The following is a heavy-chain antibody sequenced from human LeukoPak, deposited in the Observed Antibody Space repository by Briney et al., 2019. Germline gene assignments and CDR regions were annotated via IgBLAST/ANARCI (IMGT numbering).Heavy chain of an antibody. CDR2: MNPNSGNT. Sequence: ASVKVSCKASGYTFTSYDINWVRQATGQGLEWMGWMNPNSGNTGYAQKFQGRVTITRNTSISTAYMELSSLRSEDTAVYYCARGPSYWGKGYYFDYWGQGTLVTVSS. CDR3: ARGPSYWGKGYYFDY. CDR1: GYTFTSYD. V-gene: IGHV1-8*03. D-gene: IGHD7-27*01. J-gene: IGHJ4*02.